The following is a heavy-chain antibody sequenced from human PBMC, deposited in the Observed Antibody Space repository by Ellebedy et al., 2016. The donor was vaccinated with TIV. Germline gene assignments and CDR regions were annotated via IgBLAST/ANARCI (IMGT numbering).Heavy chain of an antibody. CDR3: IHRRVGSSGSWDGGLPDY. D-gene: IGHD3-22*01. J-gene: IGHJ4*02. CDR2: IYWDNDK. CDR1: GFSLTTSGVG. Sequence: SGPTLVKPTQALTLTCTFSGFSLTTSGVGVGWIRQPPGKALEWLLFIYWDNDKRYSPSLRSRLTVTKGTSKNQVVLTMTNVDPSDTATYYCIHRRVGSSGSWDGGLPDYWGQGTLVTVSS. V-gene: IGHV2-5*02.